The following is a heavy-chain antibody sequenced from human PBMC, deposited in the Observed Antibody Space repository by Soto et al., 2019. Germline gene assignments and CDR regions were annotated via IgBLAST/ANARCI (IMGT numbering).Heavy chain of an antibody. V-gene: IGHV4-59*01. CDR3: ARLQYTVVTPMM. Sequence: QVQLQESGPGLVKPSETLSLTCTVPSGSIRTSYWTWIRQFPGKRLEWIAHIHNSGNTNSNPSLKSRVTISMDTSKNQISLRLTSVTAADTAMYYCARLQYTVVTPMMWGQGTMVTVSS. J-gene: IGHJ3*01. CDR2: IHNSGNT. CDR1: SGSIRTSY. D-gene: IGHD2-21*02.